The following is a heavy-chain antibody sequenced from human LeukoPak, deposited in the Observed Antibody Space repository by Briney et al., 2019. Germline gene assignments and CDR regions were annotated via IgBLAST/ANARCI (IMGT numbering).Heavy chain of an antibody. D-gene: IGHD1-26*01. CDR1: GFSFRSYP. CDR3: AKEKRVGVTPPYFDF. V-gene: IGHV3-23*01. Sequence: GGSLRLSCAASGFSFRSYPMSWVRQALGKGLEWVSTISGSDGSTYYADSVKGRFTISRDNSKNTLYLQMNSLRAEDTAVYYCAKEKRVGVTPPYFDFWGQGTLVTVSS. J-gene: IGHJ4*02. CDR2: ISGSDGST.